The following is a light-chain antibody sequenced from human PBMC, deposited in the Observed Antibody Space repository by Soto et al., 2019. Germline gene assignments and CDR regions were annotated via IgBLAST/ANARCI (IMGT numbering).Light chain of an antibody. CDR3: QQYKSFPRT. V-gene: IGKV1-5*03. CDR2: KAS. J-gene: IGKJ2*01. Sequence: DIQMTQSPSTLSASVGDRVTITCRASQSISSWLAWYQQKPGKAPKLLIYKASSLESGVPSRFSGSVSGTEFTLTLSSLQPDDFATYYCQQYKSFPRTFGQGIKLETK. CDR1: QSISSW.